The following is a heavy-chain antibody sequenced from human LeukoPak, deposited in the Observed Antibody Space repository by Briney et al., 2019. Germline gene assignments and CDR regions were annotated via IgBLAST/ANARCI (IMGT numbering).Heavy chain of an antibody. Sequence: PGGALRHSCAASGLTLCSNYIRGVREAPGEGVGWGSVIYRGGSTYYADSVKGRFTISRHNSKNTRYLQMNSMRAEDTAVYYWSYSGSYYGGRADYWGQGTLVTVSS. CDR3: SYSGSYYGGRADY. CDR1: GLTLCSNY. V-gene: IGHV3-53*04. D-gene: IGHD1-26*01. CDR2: IYRGGST. J-gene: IGHJ4*02.